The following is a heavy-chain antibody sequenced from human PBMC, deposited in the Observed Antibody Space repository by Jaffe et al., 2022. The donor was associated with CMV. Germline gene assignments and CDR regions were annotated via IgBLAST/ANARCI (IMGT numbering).Heavy chain of an antibody. Sequence: QVQLQESGPGLVKPSETLSLTCTVSGGSISSYYWSWIRQPPGKGLEWIGYIYYSGSTNYNPSLKSRVTISVDTSKNQFSLKLSSVTAADTAVYYCARGRHYYDSSGRGAFDIWGQGTMVTVSS. CDR1: GGSISSYY. CDR3: ARGRHYYDSSGRGAFDI. D-gene: IGHD3-22*01. CDR2: IYYSGST. J-gene: IGHJ3*02. V-gene: IGHV4-59*01.